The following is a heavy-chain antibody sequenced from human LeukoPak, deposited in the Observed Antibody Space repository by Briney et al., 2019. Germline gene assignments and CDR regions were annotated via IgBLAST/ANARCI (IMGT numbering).Heavy chain of an antibody. D-gene: IGHD2-15*01. V-gene: IGHV3-30-3*01. CDR3: ARGAHYSRGYYYGMDV. J-gene: IGHJ6*02. Sequence: GSLRLSCAASGFTFSSYAMHWVRQAPGKGLEWVAVISYDGSNKYYADSVKGRFTISRDNSKNTLYLQMNSLRAEDTAVYYCARGAHYSRGYYYGMDVWGQGTTVTVSS. CDR1: GFTFSSYA. CDR2: ISYDGSNK.